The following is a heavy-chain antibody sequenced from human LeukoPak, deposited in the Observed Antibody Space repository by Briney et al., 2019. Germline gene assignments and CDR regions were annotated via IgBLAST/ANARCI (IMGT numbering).Heavy chain of an antibody. CDR3: AREITMVRGVISTPLDV. J-gene: IGHJ6*04. CDR2: IYYSGST. Sequence: GSLRLSCAASGFTFSSYAMHWVRQPPGKGLEWIGSIYYSGSTYYNPSLKSRVTISVDTSKNQFSLKLSSVTAADTAVYYCAREITMVRGVISTPLDVWGKGTTVTVSS. D-gene: IGHD3-10*01. V-gene: IGHV4-39*07. CDR1: GFTFSSYA.